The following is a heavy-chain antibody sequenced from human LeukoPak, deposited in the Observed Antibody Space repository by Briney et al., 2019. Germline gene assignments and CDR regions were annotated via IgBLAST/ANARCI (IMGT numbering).Heavy chain of an antibody. CDR3: ARDCCPGAFDI. D-gene: IGHD2-15*01. Sequence: QSGGSLRLSCAASGFTFSSYGMHWVRQAPGKGLEWVAVISYDGSNKYYADSVKGRFTISRDNSKNTLYLQMNSLRAEDTAVYYCARDCCPGAFDIWGQGTMVTVSS. CDR1: GFTFSSYG. V-gene: IGHV3-30*03. CDR2: ISYDGSNK. J-gene: IGHJ3*02.